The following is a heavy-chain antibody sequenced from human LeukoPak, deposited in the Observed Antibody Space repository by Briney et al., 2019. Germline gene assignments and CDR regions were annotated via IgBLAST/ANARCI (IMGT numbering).Heavy chain of an antibody. CDR3: AREGFGTTGTTYWFDP. D-gene: IGHD1-1*01. J-gene: IGHJ5*02. CDR1: GGTFSSYA. Sequence: SVKVSCKASGGTFSSYAISWVRQAPGQGLEWMGGIIPIFGTANYAQKFQGRVTITAGKSTSTAYMELSSLRSEDTAVYYCAREGFGTTGTTYWFDPWGQGTLVTVSS. CDR2: IIPIFGTA. V-gene: IGHV1-69*06.